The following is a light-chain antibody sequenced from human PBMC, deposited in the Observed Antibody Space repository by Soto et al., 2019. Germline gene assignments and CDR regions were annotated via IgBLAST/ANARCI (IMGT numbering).Light chain of an antibody. CDR2: ANN. CDR1: SSNIGAGYD. Sequence: QSALTQPPSVSGAPGQRVTISCTGSSSNIGAGYDVHWYQQLPGTAPKLLIYANNIRPSGVPGRFSGSKSGTSASLAITGLQAEDEADYYCQSYDSSLSGYDFGTGTKLTVL. CDR3: QSYDSSLSGYD. J-gene: IGLJ1*01. V-gene: IGLV1-40*01.